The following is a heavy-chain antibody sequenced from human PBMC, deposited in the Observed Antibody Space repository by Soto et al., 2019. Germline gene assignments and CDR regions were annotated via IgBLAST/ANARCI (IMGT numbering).Heavy chain of an antibody. D-gene: IGHD6-13*01. CDR1: GGSFSSGAYY. Sequence: QVQLQESGPGLVKPSQNLSLTCTVSGGSFSSGAYYWSWVRRHPGMGLEWIGYISYRGAPYYNPSLKSRLTISVDASKNQFSLRLSSVTAAYTAVYYCARVSATGPRWFDPWGQGTLVTVSS. CDR3: ARVSATGPRWFDP. V-gene: IGHV4-31*03. CDR2: ISYRGAP. J-gene: IGHJ5*02.